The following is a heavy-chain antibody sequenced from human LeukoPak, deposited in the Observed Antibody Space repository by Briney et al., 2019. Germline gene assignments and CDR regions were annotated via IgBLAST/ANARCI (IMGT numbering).Heavy chain of an antibody. D-gene: IGHD5-12*01. CDR3: AKSRPVATIPN. V-gene: IGHV3-23*01. Sequence: GGSLRLSCAASGFTFSSYAMSWVRQAPGKGLEWVSGISGSGGGTYYADSVKGRFTISRDNSKNTLYLQMNKLRAEDAAVYYCAKSRPVATIPNWGQGTLVTVSS. J-gene: IGHJ4*02. CDR1: GFTFSSYA. CDR2: ISGSGGGT.